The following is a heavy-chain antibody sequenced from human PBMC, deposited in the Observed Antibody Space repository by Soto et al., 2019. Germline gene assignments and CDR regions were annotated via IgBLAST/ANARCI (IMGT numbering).Heavy chain of an antibody. CDR3: AKYSLNYYDSSGYYSAPYYYGMDV. D-gene: IGHD3-22*01. J-gene: IGHJ6*02. V-gene: IGHV3-23*01. Sequence: GGSLRLSCAASGFTFSSYARSWVRQAPGKGLEWVSAISGSGGSTYYADSVKGRFTISRDNSKNTLYLQMNSLRAEDTAVYYCAKYSLNYYDSSGYYSAPYYYGMDVWGQGTTVTVSS. CDR1: GFTFSSYA. CDR2: ISGSGGST.